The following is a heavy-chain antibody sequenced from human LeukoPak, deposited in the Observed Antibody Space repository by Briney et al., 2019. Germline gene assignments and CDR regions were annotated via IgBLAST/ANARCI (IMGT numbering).Heavy chain of an antibody. CDR2: IYTSGST. J-gene: IGHJ4*02. Sequence: SETLSLTCTVPGGSISSYYWSWIRQPAGKGLEWIGRIYTSGSTNYNPSLKSRVTMSVDTSKNQFSLKLSSVTAADTAVYYCARGVQEVGATEYYFDYWGQGTLVTVSS. D-gene: IGHD1-26*01. CDR3: ARGVQEVGATEYYFDY. V-gene: IGHV4-4*07. CDR1: GGSISSYY.